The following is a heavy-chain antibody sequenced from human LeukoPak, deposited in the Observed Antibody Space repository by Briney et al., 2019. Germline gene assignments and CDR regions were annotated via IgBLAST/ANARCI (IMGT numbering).Heavy chain of an antibody. Sequence: SESLSLTCAVYGGSFSGYYWAWIRQPPGKGLEWIGEINLSGSTNYSPSLKSRVTISVDTSKNQFSLKLSSVTAADTAVYYWAXXNXXXXYYXYYYMDVWGKGTTVTVSS. CDR1: GGSFSGYY. CDR2: INLSGST. V-gene: IGHV4-34*01. CDR3: AXXNXXXXYYXYYYMDV. J-gene: IGHJ6*03.